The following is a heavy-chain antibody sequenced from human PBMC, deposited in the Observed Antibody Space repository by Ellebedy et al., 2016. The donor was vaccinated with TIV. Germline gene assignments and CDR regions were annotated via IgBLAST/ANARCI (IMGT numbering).Heavy chain of an antibody. CDR2: TDWHGGLT. J-gene: IGHJ5*02. CDR1: GFRFDDHG. D-gene: IGHD3-10*01. V-gene: IGHV3-20*04. Sequence: PGGSLRLSCKASGFRFDDHGMSWVRQVPGKGLEWVSSTDWHGGLTSYADSVKGRFTISRDNAKNSLFLQMNSLRVEDTAFYYCAKISGSYYTGWLDPWGQGTLVTVSS. CDR3: AKISGSYYTGWLDP.